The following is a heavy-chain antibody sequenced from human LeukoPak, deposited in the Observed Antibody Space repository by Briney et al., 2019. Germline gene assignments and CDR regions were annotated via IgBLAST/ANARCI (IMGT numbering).Heavy chain of an antibody. J-gene: IGHJ4*02. CDR2: ISGSGGST. CDR1: GFTFSSYG. D-gene: IGHD6-6*01. CDR3: ARDSSSGGANFDY. V-gene: IGHV3-23*01. Sequence: PGGSLRLSCAASGFTFSSYGMSWVRQAPGKGLEWVSAISGSGGSTYYADSVKGRFTISRDNSKNTLYLQMNSLRAEDTAVYYCARDSSSGGANFDYWGQGTLVTVSS.